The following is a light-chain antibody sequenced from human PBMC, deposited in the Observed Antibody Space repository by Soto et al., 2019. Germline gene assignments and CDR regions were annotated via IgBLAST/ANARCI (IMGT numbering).Light chain of an antibody. J-gene: IGKJ3*01. Sequence: EIVMTQSPATLSLSPGERAILSCRASQSVGSYLAWYQQKPGQAPRLLIYDASKRASGIPVRFSGSGSGTDFTLTISRLEPEDFAFYYCQQRTNWVFTFGPGTRVDFK. V-gene: IGKV3-11*01. CDR1: QSVGSY. CDR2: DAS. CDR3: QQRTNWVFT.